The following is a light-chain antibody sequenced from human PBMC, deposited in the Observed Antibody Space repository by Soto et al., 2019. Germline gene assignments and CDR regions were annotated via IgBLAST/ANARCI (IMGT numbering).Light chain of an antibody. CDR3: ISYTGSSTSYV. Sequence: QSALTQPASVSGSPGQSITISCSGTRXDIGSYNYVAWYQQFPGKTPKILIYGVSNRPSGVSSRFSGSKSGNTASLTISGLQAEDEADYYCISYTGSSTSYVFGSGTKV. CDR2: GVS. V-gene: IGLV2-14*01. CDR1: RXDIGSYNY. J-gene: IGLJ1*01.